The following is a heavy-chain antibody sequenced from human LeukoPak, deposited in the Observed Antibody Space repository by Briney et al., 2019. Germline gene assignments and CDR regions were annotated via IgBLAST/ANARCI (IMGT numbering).Heavy chain of an antibody. CDR3: ARETYYYDSSGYYRLAGWFDP. CDR2: INPHSGGT. Sequence: ASVKVSCKASGYTFTGYYMHWVRQAPAQGLEWMGWINPHSGGTNYAQKFQGRVTMTRDTSISTAYMELSRLRSDDTAVYYCARETYYYDSSGYYRLAGWFDPWGQGTLVTVSS. V-gene: IGHV1-2*02. D-gene: IGHD3-22*01. CDR1: GYTFTGYY. J-gene: IGHJ5*02.